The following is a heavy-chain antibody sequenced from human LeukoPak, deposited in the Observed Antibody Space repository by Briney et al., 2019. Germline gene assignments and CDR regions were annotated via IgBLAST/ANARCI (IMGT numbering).Heavy chain of an antibody. J-gene: IGHJ4*02. CDR1: GGTFSSYA. CDR3: ARVRVVYWRPGHFDY. V-gene: IGHV1-69*13. Sequence: SVKVSCKASGGTFSSYAISWVRQAPGQGLEWMGGIIPIFGTANYAQKFQGRVTITADESTSAAYMELSSLRSEDTAVYYCARVRVVYWRPGHFDYWGQGTLITVSS. CDR2: IIPIFGTA. D-gene: IGHD2-8*02.